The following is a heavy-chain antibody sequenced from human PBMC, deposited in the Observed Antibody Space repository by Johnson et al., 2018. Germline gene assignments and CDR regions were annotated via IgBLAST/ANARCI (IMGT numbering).Heavy chain of an antibody. CDR2: IWYDGSNR. Sequence: QVQLVETGGGLVLPGRSLRLSCAASGFTFNSHGMHWVRQAPGKGLEWVALIWYDGSNRYYADSVKGRFTISRDNSKNTLYLQMNSLIPEDTAFYYCARRNYYYYYVDVWGRGTTVTVSS. V-gene: IGHV3-33*01. J-gene: IGHJ6*03. CDR1: GFTFNSHG. CDR3: ARRNYYYYYVDV.